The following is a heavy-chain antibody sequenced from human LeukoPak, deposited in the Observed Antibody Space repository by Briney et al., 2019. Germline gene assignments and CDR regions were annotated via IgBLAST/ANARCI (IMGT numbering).Heavy chain of an antibody. CDR2: IYYSGST. Sequence: VXGGSISSGDYYWSWIRQPPGKGLEXXGYIYYSGSTYYNPSLKSRVTISVDTSKNQFSLKLSSVTAADTAVYYCARVVVVAATVVFDYWGQGTLVTVSS. V-gene: IGHV4-30-4*01. J-gene: IGHJ4*02. CDR3: ARVVVVAATVVFDY. D-gene: IGHD2-15*01. CDR1: GGSISSGDYY.